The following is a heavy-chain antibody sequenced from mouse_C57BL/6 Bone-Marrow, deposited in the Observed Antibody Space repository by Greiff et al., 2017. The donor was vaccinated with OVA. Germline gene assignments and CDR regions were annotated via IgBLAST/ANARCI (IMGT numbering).Heavy chain of an antibody. J-gene: IGHJ1*03. CDR2: IYPGDGDT. V-gene: IGHV1-82*01. CDR3: ARNYGYDWYFDV. CDR1: GYAFSSSW. D-gene: IGHD2-2*01. Sequence: VQLQQSGPELVKPGASVKISCKASGYAFSSSWMNWVKQRPGKGLEWIGRIYPGDGDTNYNGKFKGKATLTADKSSSTAYMQLSSLTSEDSAVYYCARNYGYDWYFDVWGTGTTVTVSS.